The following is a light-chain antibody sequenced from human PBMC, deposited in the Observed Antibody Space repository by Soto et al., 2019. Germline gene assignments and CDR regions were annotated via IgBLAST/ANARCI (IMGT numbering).Light chain of an antibody. CDR1: QTVLYSSTNKNY. V-gene: IGKV4-1*01. CDR2: WAS. J-gene: IGKJ4*01. CDR3: QQYFSTPLT. Sequence: DIVMTQSPDSLTVSLGERATINCKSSQTVLYSSTNKNYLAWYQQKPGQPPQLLIYWASTRESGVPDRFSGSGSETDFSLTISSLQAEDVAVYYCQQYFSTPLTFGGGTKVEIK.